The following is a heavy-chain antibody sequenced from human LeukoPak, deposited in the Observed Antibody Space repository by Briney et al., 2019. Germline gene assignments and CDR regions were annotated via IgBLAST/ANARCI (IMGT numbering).Heavy chain of an antibody. V-gene: IGHV4-59*11. CDR3: ARAYYGSVGRYYYYYMDV. J-gene: IGHJ6*03. CDR2: IYYSGST. Sequence: SETLSLTCTVSGGSISSHYWSWIRQPPGKGLEWIGYIYYSGSTNYNPSLKSRVTISVDRSKNQFSLKLSPVTAADTAVYYCARAYYGSVGRYYYYYMDVWGKGTTVTISS. D-gene: IGHD3-10*01. CDR1: GGSISSHY.